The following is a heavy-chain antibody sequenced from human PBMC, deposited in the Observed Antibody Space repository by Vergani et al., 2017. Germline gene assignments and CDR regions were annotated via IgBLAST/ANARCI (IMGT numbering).Heavy chain of an antibody. J-gene: IGHJ1*01. CDR3: ARDTGYSSSWDGSPEYFQH. V-gene: IGHV1-18*01. CDR2: ISAYNGNT. Sequence: QVQLVQSGAEVKKPGASVKVSCKASGYTFTSYGISWVRQAPGQGLEWMGWISAYNGNTRYAQKLQGRVTMTTDTSTSTAYMELRSLRSDETAVYYCARDTGYSSSWDGSPEYFQHWGQGTLVTVSS. D-gene: IGHD6-13*01. CDR1: GYTFTSYG.